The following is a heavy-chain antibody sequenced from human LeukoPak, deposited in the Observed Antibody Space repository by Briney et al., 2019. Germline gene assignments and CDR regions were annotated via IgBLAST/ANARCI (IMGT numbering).Heavy chain of an antibody. D-gene: IGHD3-9*01. V-gene: IGHV1-2*02. Sequence: ASVKVSCKASGYIFTGHYLHWVRQAPGQGLEWMGCINPNGGGTNYAQRFQGRVTMTSDTSIRTAYMDLSGLRSDDTAVFYCARGRAGFDGFDFWGQGTMVTVSS. CDR1: GYIFTGHY. CDR3: ARGRAGFDGFDF. CDR2: INPNGGGT. J-gene: IGHJ3*01.